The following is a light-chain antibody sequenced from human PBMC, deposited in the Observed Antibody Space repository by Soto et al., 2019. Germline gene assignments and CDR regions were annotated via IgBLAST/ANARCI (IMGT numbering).Light chain of an antibody. CDR3: QHYNSYSGA. Sequence: DIQINQSPSTLSGSLGERVTLTCRASQTISSWLAWYQQKPGKAPKLLIYKASTLKSGVPSRFSGSGSGTEFTLTISSLQPDDFATYYCQHYNSYSGAFGQGTKVDIK. J-gene: IGKJ1*01. CDR1: QTISSW. CDR2: KAS. V-gene: IGKV1-5*03.